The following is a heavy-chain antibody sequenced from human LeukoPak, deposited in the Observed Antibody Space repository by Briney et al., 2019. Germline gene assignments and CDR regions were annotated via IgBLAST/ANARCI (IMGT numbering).Heavy chain of an antibody. V-gene: IGHV3-23*01. CDR2: TSSSDAGT. Sequence: GGSLRLSCAASGFTLSTYAMSWVRQTPRKGLEWVAATSSSDAGTYHADSVRGRFTISRDNSKNTLYLQMNSLRAEDADVYLCAKAPVTSCRGAYCYPFDSWGQGTLVSVSS. CDR3: AKAPVTSCRGAYCYPFDS. J-gene: IGHJ4*02. D-gene: IGHD2-21*01. CDR1: GFTLSTYA.